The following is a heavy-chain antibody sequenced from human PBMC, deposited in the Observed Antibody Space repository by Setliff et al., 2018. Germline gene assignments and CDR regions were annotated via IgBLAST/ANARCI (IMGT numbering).Heavy chain of an antibody. CDR1: GGSITSGSYY. Sequence: SQTLSLTCAVSGGSITSGSYYWGWIRQPPGKGLEWIGTIYHRGRTYYNPSLRSRVTMSLDTSKNQFSLKLSSVTAADTAVYYCAKFGPLDLTGDWAFDNWGQGTLVTVSS. D-gene: IGHD7-27*01. CDR3: AKFGPLDLTGDWAFDN. J-gene: IGHJ4*02. V-gene: IGHV4-39*01. CDR2: IYHRGRT.